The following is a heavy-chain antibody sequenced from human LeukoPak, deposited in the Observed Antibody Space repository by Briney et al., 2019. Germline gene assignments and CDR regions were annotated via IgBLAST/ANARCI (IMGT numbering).Heavy chain of an antibody. D-gene: IGHD3-10*01. J-gene: IGHJ4*02. CDR1: GFTLSIYA. CDR2: ISYDGSNK. Sequence: AGGSLRLSRAASGFTLSIYAMHGARQAPGKGLEWGAVISYDGSNKHYADSVKGRFTISRDNSKNTLYLQMNCLRAEDTAVYYCARSTMVRGVIFDYWGQGALVTVSS. CDR3: ARSTMVRGVIFDY. V-gene: IGHV3-30*04.